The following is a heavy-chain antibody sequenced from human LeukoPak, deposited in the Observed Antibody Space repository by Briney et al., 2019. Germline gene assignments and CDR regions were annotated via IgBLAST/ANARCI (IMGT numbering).Heavy chain of an antibody. CDR2: VRGRGSDT. J-gene: IGHJ4*02. V-gene: IGHV3-23*01. CDR3: AKTSRGNSGYDSPFDY. D-gene: IGHD5-12*01. Sequence: GGPLSLLCGLCGLHYRTYAVRCVRQAPGKGREWVSAVRGRGSDTYYTDYVNGTFTISSDKSKNTLYRQMNRLLAEDTAIYYCAKTSRGNSGYDSPFDYWGQGTLVTVSS. CDR1: GLHYRTYA.